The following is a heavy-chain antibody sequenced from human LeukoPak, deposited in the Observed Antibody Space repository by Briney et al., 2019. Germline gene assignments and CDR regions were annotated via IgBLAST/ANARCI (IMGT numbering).Heavy chain of an antibody. CDR2: IIPIFGTA. J-gene: IGHJ3*02. CDR1: GGTFSSYA. CDR3: ARDRSSTSCSEDAFDI. D-gene: IGHD2-2*01. Sequence: SVKVSCKXSGGTFSSYAISWVRQAPGQGLERMGGIIPIFGTANYSQKFQGRVTITADESTSTAYMELSSLRSEDTAVYYCARDRSSTSCSEDAFDIWGQGTMVTVSS. V-gene: IGHV1-69*13.